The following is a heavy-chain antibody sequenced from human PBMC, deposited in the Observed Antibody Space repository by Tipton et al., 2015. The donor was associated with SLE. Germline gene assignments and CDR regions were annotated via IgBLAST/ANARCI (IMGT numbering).Heavy chain of an antibody. J-gene: IGHJ5*02. D-gene: IGHD3-10*01. CDR2: IYYSGST. CDR3: ARDGHYYGSGSYYKDGWFDP. V-gene: IGHV4-39*07. Sequence: TLSLTCTVSGGSISSSSYYWGWIRQPPGKGLEWIGSIYYSGSTYYNPSLKSRVTTSVDTSKNQFSLKLSSVTAADTAVYYCARDGHYYGSGSYYKDGWFDPWGQGTLVTVSS. CDR1: GGSISSSSYY.